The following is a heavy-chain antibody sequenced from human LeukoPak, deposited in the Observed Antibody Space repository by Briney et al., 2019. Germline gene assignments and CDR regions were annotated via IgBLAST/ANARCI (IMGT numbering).Heavy chain of an antibody. V-gene: IGHV1-46*01. D-gene: IGHD2-15*01. CDR1: GYTFTSYY. Sequence: GSVKVSCKASGYTFTSYYMHWVRQAPGQGLEWMGIINPSGGSTSYAQKFQGRVTMTRDTSTSTVYMELSSLRSEDTAVYYCARADCSGGSCYVPGDYWGQGTLVTVSS. CDR3: ARADCSGGSCYVPGDY. CDR2: INPSGGST. J-gene: IGHJ4*02.